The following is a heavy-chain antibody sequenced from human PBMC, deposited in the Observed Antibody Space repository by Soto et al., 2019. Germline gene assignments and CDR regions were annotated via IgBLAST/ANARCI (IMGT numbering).Heavy chain of an antibody. Sequence: GASVKVSCKASGGTFSSYAISWVRQAPGQGLEWMRGIIPTFGTANYAQKFQGRVTITADESTSTAYMELSSLRSEDLVVYYCVRDLSPYRKYYYGMDVWGQGTTVTVSS. J-gene: IGHJ6*02. D-gene: IGHD4-4*01. CDR2: IIPTFGTA. CDR1: GGTFSSYA. V-gene: IGHV1-69*13. CDR3: VRDLSPYRKYYYGMDV.